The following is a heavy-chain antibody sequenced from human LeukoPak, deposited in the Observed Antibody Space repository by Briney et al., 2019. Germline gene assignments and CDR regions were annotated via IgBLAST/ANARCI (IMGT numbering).Heavy chain of an antibody. CDR1: GGSISSGSYY. D-gene: IGHD6-6*01. Sequence: PSQTLSLTCTVSGGSISSGSYYWSWIRQPAGKGLEWIGRIYTSGSTNYNPSLKSRVTISVDTSKNQFSLKLSSVTAADTAVYYCARGARYSSSSIDYWGQGTLVTVSS. CDR3: ARGARYSSSSIDY. V-gene: IGHV4-61*02. CDR2: IYTSGST. J-gene: IGHJ4*02.